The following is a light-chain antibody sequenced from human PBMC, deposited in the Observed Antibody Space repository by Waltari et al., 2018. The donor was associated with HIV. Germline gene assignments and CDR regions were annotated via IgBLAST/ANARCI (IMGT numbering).Light chain of an antibody. J-gene: IGLJ3*02. V-gene: IGLV2-14*03. CDR1: SSDVGGLNY. CDR3: GSFTTSNTRV. Sequence: QSALTQPASVSGSPGQSITISCTGTSSDVGGLNYLSWYQQHPGKAPKLIIYDAKNRTSGVADRFPGSKSANSASLAVAGLQAEDEADYYGGSFTTSNTRVSGGGTKLTVL. CDR2: DAK.